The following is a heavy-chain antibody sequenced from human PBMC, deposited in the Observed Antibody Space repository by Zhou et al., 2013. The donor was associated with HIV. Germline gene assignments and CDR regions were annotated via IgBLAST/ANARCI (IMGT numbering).Heavy chain of an antibody. CDR1: GGSLSNSA. V-gene: IGHV1-69*13. Sequence: QIQLVQSGAEVKKPGSSVKVSCKASGGSLSNSAISWVRQAPGEGPEWMGGIIPMVGSPNYAQRFLGRLTISADASGSSASMELRSLRSEDTAVYYCASLPAANDAFDIWGQGTMVTVSS. CDR2: IIPMVGSP. D-gene: IGHD2-2*01. CDR3: ASLPAANDAFDI. J-gene: IGHJ3*02.